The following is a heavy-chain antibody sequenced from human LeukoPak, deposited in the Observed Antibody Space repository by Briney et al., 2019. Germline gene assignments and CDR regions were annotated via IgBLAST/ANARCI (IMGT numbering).Heavy chain of an antibody. D-gene: IGHD3-22*01. CDR1: GYTLTELS. CDR2: FDPEDGET. Sequence: ASVKVSCKVSGYTLTELSMHWVRQAPGKXXXWMGGFDPEDGETIYAQKFQGRVTMTEDTSTDTAYMELSSLRSEDTAVYYCATARPYYYDSSDDAFDIWGQGTMVTVSS. J-gene: IGHJ3*02. V-gene: IGHV1-24*01. CDR3: ATARPYYYDSSDDAFDI.